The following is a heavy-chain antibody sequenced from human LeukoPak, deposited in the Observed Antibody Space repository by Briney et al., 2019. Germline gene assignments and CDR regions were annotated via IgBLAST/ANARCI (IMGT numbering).Heavy chain of an antibody. J-gene: IGHJ3*02. CDR3: ASNMRWLDAFDI. D-gene: IGHD5-24*01. CDR2: VSAYNGNT. CDR1: GYTSTSYG. V-gene: IGHV1-18*01. Sequence: ASVKASCKASGYTSTSYGISWVRQAPGQGLGGMGWVSAYNGNTNYAQKLQDRVTMTTETSTSTAYMELRSLRSDDTAVYYCASNMRWLDAFDIWGQETMVTVSS.